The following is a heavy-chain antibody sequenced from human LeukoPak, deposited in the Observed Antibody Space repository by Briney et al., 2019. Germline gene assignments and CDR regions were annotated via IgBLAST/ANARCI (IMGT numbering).Heavy chain of an antibody. V-gene: IGHV1-18*01. CDR1: GYTFTSYG. J-gene: IGHJ4*02. CDR2: ISAYNGNT. D-gene: IGHD4-17*01. CDR3: AVTTGRYGDYLLMDY. Sequence: VASVKVSCKASGYTFTSYGISWVRQAPGQGLEWMGWISAYNGNTNYAQKLQGRVTMTTDTSTSTAYMELRSLRSDDTAVYYCAVTTGRYGDYLLMDYWGQGTLVTVSS.